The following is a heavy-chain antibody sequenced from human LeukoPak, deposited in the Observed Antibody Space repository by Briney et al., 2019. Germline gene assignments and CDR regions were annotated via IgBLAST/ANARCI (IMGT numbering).Heavy chain of an antibody. CDR1: GGTFSSYA. CDR2: IIPIFGTA. J-gene: IGHJ5*02. V-gene: IGHV1-69*05. CDR3: ARTLSGQWLTKSADNWFDP. Sequence: SVKVSCKASGGTFSSYAISWVRQAPGQGLEWMGGIIPIFGTANYAQKFQGRVTITTDESTSTAYMGLSSLRSEDTAVYYCARTLSGQWLTKSADNWFDPWGQGTLVTVSS. D-gene: IGHD6-19*01.